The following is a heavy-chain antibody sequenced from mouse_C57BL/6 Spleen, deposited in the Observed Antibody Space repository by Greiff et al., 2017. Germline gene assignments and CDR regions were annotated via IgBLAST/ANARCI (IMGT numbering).Heavy chain of an antibody. Sequence: EVKLVESGGGLVQPKGSLKLSCAASGFSFNTYAMNWVRQAPGKGLEWVARIRSKSNNYATYYADSVKDRFTISRDDSESMLYLQMNNLKTEDTAMYYCVRQETAQATWFAYWGQGTLVTVSA. CDR2: IRSKSNNYAT. CDR3: VRQETAQATWFAY. D-gene: IGHD3-2*02. J-gene: IGHJ3*01. CDR1: GFSFNTYA. V-gene: IGHV10-1*01.